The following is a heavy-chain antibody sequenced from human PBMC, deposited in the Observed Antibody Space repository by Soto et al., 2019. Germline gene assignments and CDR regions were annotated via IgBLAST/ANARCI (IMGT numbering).Heavy chain of an antibody. CDR3: TRHGNGSSWTQ. Sequence: GGSLRLSCAASGFTFSDYYMSWIRQAPGKGLEWLSYISSSSIYINYADSVKGRFTISRDNTKNSLYLQMNSLKTEDTAVYYCTRHGNGSSWTQWGQGTLVTVSS. CDR1: GFTFSDYY. D-gene: IGHD6-13*01. V-gene: IGHV3-11*03. CDR2: ISSSSIYI. J-gene: IGHJ4*02.